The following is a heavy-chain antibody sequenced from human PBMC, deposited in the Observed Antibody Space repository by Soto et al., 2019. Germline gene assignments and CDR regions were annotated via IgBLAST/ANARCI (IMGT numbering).Heavy chain of an antibody. CDR3: ASSEQYYFDY. J-gene: IGHJ4*02. CDR2: IYYSGST. V-gene: IGHV4-59*08. CDR1: GGSISSYY. Sequence: PSETLSLTCTVSGGSISSYYWSWIRQPPGKGLEWNGYIYYSGSTNYNPSLKSRVTISVDTSKNQFSLKLSSVTAADTAVYYCASSEQYYFDYWGQGTLVTVSS. D-gene: IGHD6-19*01.